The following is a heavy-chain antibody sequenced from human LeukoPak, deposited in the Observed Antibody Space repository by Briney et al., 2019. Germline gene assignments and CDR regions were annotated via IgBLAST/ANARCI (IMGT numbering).Heavy chain of an antibody. V-gene: IGHV3-48*04. CDR1: GXTFSSYS. J-gene: IGHJ4*02. D-gene: IGHD6-13*01. CDR2: ISSGSSTI. Sequence: GGSLRLSCAASGXTFSSYSMNWVRQAPGKGLEWVSYISSGSSTIYYADSVRGRFTISRDNAKNSVYLQMNSLRAEDSAVYYCARESGSSWYSPDYWGQGTLVTVSS. CDR3: ARESGSSWYSPDY.